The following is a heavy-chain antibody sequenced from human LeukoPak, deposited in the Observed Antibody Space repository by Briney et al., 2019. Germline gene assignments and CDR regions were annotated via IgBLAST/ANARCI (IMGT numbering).Heavy chain of an antibody. D-gene: IGHD3-3*01. Sequence: ASVKVSCKASGYTFTSYAMNWVRQAPGQGLEWMGWINTNTGNPTYAQGFTGRFVFSLDTSVSTAYLQISSLKAEDTAVYYCARAGTNYDFWSGYGSYYYYYMDVWGKGTTVTVSS. CDR2: INTNTGNP. CDR1: GYTFTSYA. CDR3: ARAGTNYDFWSGYGSYYYYYMDV. J-gene: IGHJ6*03. V-gene: IGHV7-4-1*02.